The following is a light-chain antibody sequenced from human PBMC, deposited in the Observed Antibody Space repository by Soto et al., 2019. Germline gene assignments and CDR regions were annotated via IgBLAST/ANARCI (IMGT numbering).Light chain of an antibody. CDR1: SGHSSYA. V-gene: IGLV4-69*01. CDR3: QTWGTGAVV. J-gene: IGLJ2*01. Sequence: QPVLTQSPSASASLGASVKLTCTLSSGHSSYAIAWHQQQPEKGPRYLMKLNSDGSHSKGDGIPDRFSGSSSGAERYLTISSLHSEDEADYYCQTWGTGAVVFGGGTKLIVL. CDR2: LNSDGSH.